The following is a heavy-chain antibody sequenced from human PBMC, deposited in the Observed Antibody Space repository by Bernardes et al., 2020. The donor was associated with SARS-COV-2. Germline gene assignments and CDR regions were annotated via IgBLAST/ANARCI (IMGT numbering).Heavy chain of an antibody. CDR3: AKRTSSSSGPFDS. D-gene: IGHD2-2*01. CDR2: ISGSGGST. CDR1: GFTFSSYA. Sequence: GGSLRLSCAASGFTFSSYAMSWVRQAPGKGLEWVSAISGSGGSTYYADSVKGRFTISRDNSKNTLYLQMSGLRAEDTAVYYCAKRTSSSSGPFDSWGQGTLVTVSS. J-gene: IGHJ4*02. V-gene: IGHV3-23*01.